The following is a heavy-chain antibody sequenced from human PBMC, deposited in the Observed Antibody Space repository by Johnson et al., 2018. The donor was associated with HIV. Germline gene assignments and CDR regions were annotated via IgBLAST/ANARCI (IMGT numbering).Heavy chain of an antibody. CDR2: ISYDGSNK. D-gene: IGHD6-19*01. J-gene: IGHJ3*02. Sequence: QVQLVESGGGVVQPGRSLRLSCAASGFTFSTYAIHWVRQAPGKGLEWVSIISYDGSNKYYADSVKGRFTISRDNSKNTLYLQMNSLRAEDTAVYYCARVGRNSSGWYVDAFDIWGQGTMVTVSS. CDR1: GFTFSTYA. CDR3: ARVGRNSSGWYVDAFDI. V-gene: IGHV3-30-3*01.